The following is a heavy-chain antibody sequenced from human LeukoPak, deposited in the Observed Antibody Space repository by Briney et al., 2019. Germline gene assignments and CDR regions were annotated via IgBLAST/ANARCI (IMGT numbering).Heavy chain of an antibody. CDR3: AKDAAGSVYYYDSSGYYKK. CDR2: ISGSGGST. D-gene: IGHD3-22*01. V-gene: IGHV3-23*01. Sequence: GGSLRLSCAASGLTFSSYAVSWVRQAPGKGLEWVSAISGSGGSTYYADSVKGRFTISRDNSKNTLYLQMNSLRAEDTAVYYCAKDAAGSVYYYDSSGYYKKWGQGTLVTVSS. J-gene: IGHJ4*02. CDR1: GLTFSSYA.